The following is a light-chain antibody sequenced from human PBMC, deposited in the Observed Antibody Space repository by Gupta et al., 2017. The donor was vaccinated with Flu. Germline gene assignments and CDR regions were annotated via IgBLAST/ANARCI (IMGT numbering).Light chain of an antibody. CDR2: LNSDGSY. V-gene: IGLV4-69*01. J-gene: IGLJ3*02. CDR3: QTWGTGRV. Sequence: SGHSSYAIAWHQQQPEKGPRYLVKLNSDGSYSKGDGIPDRLSGSSSGAERYLTISSLQSEDEADYYCQTWGTGRVFGGGTKLTVL. CDR1: SGHSSYA.